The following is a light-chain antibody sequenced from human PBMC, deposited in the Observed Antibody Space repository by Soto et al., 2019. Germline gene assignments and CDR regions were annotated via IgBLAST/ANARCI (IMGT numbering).Light chain of an antibody. V-gene: IGKV1-5*01. CDR2: DAS. Sequence: DIPMTQSPSTLSASVGDIVTITCRASQSISSWLAWYQQKPGKAPKLLIYDASSLERGVPSRFSGSRSGTEFTLTISSLQPDDFATYYCQQYHSSAQTFGQGTKVEIK. CDR1: QSISSW. J-gene: IGKJ1*01. CDR3: QQYHSSAQT.